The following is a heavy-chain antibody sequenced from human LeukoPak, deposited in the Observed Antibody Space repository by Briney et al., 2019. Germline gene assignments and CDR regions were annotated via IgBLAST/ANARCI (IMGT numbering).Heavy chain of an antibody. CDR1: GYTFTGYY. CDR2: INPNSGGT. D-gene: IGHD5-12*01. CDR3: ATPERGYSGYDFGS. Sequence: ASVKVSCKASGYTFTGYYMHWVRRAPGQGLEWMGRINPNSGGTNYAQKFQGRVTMTRDTSISTAYMELSRLRSDDTAVYYCATPERGYSGYDFGSWGQGTLVTVSS. J-gene: IGHJ4*02. V-gene: IGHV1-2*06.